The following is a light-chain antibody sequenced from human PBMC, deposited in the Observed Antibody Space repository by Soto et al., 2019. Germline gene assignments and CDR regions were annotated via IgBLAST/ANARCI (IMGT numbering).Light chain of an antibody. V-gene: IGKV3-11*01. CDR1: QSVSSY. CDR3: QQRSNWPRFT. J-gene: IGKJ3*01. Sequence: EIVLTQSPATLSLSPGERATLSCRASQSVSSYLAWYQQKPGQAPRLLIYDASNRATGIPARFSGSGSGTDFTLTISSLEPADFAVYYCQQRSNWPRFTFGPGTKVDIK. CDR2: DAS.